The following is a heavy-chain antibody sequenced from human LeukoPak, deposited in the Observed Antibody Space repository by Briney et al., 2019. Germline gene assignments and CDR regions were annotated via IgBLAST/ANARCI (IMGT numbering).Heavy chain of an antibody. CDR3: ASGATYCSSTSCSLRDYFDY. Sequence: ASVKVSCKVSGYTLTELSMHWVRQAPGKGLEWMGGFDPEDGETIYAQKFQGRVTMTEDTSTDTAYMELSSLRSEDTAVYYCASGATYCSSTSCSLRDYFDYWGQGTLVTVSS. CDR2: FDPEDGET. D-gene: IGHD2-2*01. V-gene: IGHV1-24*01. J-gene: IGHJ4*02. CDR1: GYTLTELS.